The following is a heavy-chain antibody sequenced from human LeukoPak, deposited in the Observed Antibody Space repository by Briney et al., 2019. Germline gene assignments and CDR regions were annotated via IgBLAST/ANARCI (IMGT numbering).Heavy chain of an antibody. D-gene: IGHD2-2*02. Sequence: SETLSLTRTVSGGSISGSSYYWGWIRQPPGKGLEWIGSIYYSGSTYYNPSLKSRVTISVDTSKNQFSLKLNSVTATDTAVYYCARTLVVPAAIGYNWFDPWGQGTLVTVSS. CDR3: ARTLVVPAAIGYNWFDP. V-gene: IGHV4-39*01. J-gene: IGHJ5*02. CDR2: IYYSGST. CDR1: GGSISGSSYY.